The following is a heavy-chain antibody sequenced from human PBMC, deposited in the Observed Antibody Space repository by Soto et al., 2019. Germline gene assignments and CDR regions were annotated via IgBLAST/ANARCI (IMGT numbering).Heavy chain of an antibody. J-gene: IGHJ4*02. CDR3: ARERSRYDRSGYYRPDY. D-gene: IGHD3-22*01. Sequence: WASVKVSCKASGDTFSTYSISWVRQAPGQGLEWLGGIIPILGTPSYAQRFQGRVTITADKSTSTAYMELSSLRSEDTAVYYCARERSRYDRSGYYRPDYWGQGTLVTVS. CDR1: GDTFSTYS. V-gene: IGHV1-69*08. CDR2: IIPILGTP.